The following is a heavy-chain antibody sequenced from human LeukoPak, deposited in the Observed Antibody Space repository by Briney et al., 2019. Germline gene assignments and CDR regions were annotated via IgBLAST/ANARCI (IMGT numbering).Heavy chain of an antibody. J-gene: IGHJ6*02. CDR2: ISAYNGNT. CDR1: GYTFTRYG. V-gene: IGHV1-18*01. Sequence: GASVEVSCKASGYTFTRYGISWVRQAPGQGLEWMGWISAYNGNTNYAQKLQGRVTMTTDPSTSTAYMELRSLRSDDTAVYYCARLGIAAAGSFYYYGMDVWGQGTTVTVSS. D-gene: IGHD6-13*01. CDR3: ARLGIAAAGSFYYYGMDV.